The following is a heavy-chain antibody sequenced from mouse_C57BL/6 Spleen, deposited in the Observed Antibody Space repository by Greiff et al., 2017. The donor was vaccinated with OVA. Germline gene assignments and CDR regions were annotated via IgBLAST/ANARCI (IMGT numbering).Heavy chain of an antibody. Sequence: VQLQPSGAELVRPGSSVKLSCKASGYTFTSYWMHWVKQRPIQGLEWIGNIDPSDSETHYNQKFKDKATLTVDKSSSTAYMQLSSLTSEDSAVYYCALMVTYYFDYWGQGTTLTVSS. CDR2: IDPSDSET. CDR1: GYTFTSYW. J-gene: IGHJ2*01. V-gene: IGHV1-52*01. CDR3: ALMVTYYFDY. D-gene: IGHD2-2*01.